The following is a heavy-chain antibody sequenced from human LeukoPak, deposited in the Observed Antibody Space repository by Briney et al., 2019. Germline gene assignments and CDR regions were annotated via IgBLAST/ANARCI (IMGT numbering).Heavy chain of an antibody. Sequence: GGSLRLSCAASGFTFSSYSMNWVRQAPGKGLEWVSSISSSSSYIYYADSVKGRFTISRDDAKNLLYLDMNSLRAEDTAVYYCARGHTAVTRHFDFWGQGTLVTVSS. J-gene: IGHJ4*02. CDR2: ISSSSSYI. V-gene: IGHV3-21*01. CDR1: GFTFSSYS. CDR3: ARGHTAVTRHFDF. D-gene: IGHD4-17*01.